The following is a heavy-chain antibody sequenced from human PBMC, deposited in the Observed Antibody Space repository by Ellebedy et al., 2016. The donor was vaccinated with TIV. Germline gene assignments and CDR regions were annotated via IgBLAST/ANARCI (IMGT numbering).Heavy chain of an antibody. V-gene: IGHV4-59*01. D-gene: IGHD3-3*01. Sequence: MPSETLSLTCTVSYGSISSYYWSWIRQPPGKGLEWVGYIVSSGSTTYNPSLKSRLTMSIDTSKKQISLKLSSVTAGDTGVYFCARSNNSFLGETDAFDIWGQGTRVTVSS. CDR3: ARSNNSFLGETDAFDI. J-gene: IGHJ3*02. CDR2: IVSSGST. CDR1: YGSISSYY.